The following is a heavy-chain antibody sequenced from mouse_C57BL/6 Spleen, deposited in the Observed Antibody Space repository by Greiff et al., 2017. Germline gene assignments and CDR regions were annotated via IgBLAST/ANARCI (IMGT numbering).Heavy chain of an antibody. D-gene: IGHD2-13*01. CDR3: ARWGLRNFDY. Sequence: EVQLQQSGPELVKPGASVKMSCKASGYTFTDYNMHWVKQSHGKSLEWIGYINPINGGTSYNQKFKGKATLTVNKSSSTAYMELRSLTSEDSAVYYCARWGLRNFDYWGQGTTLTVSS. CDR1: GYTFTDYN. J-gene: IGHJ2*01. V-gene: IGHV1-22*01. CDR2: INPINGGT.